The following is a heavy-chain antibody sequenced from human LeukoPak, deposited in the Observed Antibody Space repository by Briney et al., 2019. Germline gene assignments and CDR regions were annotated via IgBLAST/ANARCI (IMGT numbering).Heavy chain of an antibody. J-gene: IGHJ2*01. CDR1: GYSISSGYY. V-gene: IGHV4-61*02. CDR3: ASGVPAAIPQDWYFDL. Sequence: SETLSLTCTVSGYSISSGYYWGWIRQPAGKGLEWIGRIYTSGSTNYNPSLKSRVTISVDTSKNQFSLKLSSVTAADTAVYYCASGVPAAIPQDWYFDLWGRGTLVTVSS. CDR2: IYTSGST. D-gene: IGHD2-2*01.